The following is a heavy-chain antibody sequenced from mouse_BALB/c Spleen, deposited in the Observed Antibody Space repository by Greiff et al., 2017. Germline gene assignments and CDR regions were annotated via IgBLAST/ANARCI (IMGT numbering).Heavy chain of an antibody. CDR2: ISSGSSTI. Sequence: EVKLVESGGGLVQPGGSRKLSCAASGFTFSSFGMHWVRQAPEKGLEWVAYISSGSSTIYYADTVKGRFTISRDNPKNTLFLQMTSLRSEDTAMYYCARGDRYDSWFAYWGQGTLVTVSA. CDR3: ARGDRYDSWFAY. CDR1: GFTFSSFG. V-gene: IGHV5-17*02. D-gene: IGHD2-14*01. J-gene: IGHJ3*01.